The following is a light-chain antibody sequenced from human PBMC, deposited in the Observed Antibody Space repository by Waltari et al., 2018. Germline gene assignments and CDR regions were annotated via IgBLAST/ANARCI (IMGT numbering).Light chain of an antibody. V-gene: IGLV1-40*01. J-gene: IGLJ1*01. CDR1: SSNIGPDYH. CDR3: QSFDSSLDGYD. CDR2: ANN. Sequence: QSVLTQPPSVSGAPGQRVTIPCTGSSSNIGPDYHAPCYQHLPGTAPNVLIYANNTRPSGVPDRFSGSKSGASASLTITGLQAEDEADYYCQSFDSSLDGYDFGTGTKVTVL.